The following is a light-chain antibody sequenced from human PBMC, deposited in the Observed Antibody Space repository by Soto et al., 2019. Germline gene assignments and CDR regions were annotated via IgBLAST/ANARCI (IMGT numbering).Light chain of an antibody. CDR3: MQGRHWPIT. CDR1: QSLVYNEGNTY. Sequence: DVVMTQSPLSLPVTLGQPASISCRSSQSLVYNEGNTYLNWFHQRPGQSPRRLIYGVSNRDSGVXDXXSGSGSGTDFTLRISRVEAEDVGVYYCMQGRHWPITFGQGTRLEIK. J-gene: IGKJ5*01. V-gene: IGKV2-30*01. CDR2: GVS.